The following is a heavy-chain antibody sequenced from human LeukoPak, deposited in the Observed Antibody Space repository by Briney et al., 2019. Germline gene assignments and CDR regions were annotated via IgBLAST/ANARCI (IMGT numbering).Heavy chain of an antibody. CDR2: IYYSGST. J-gene: IGHJ4*02. Sequence: SQTLSLTCTVSGGSISSGGYYWSWIRQHPGKGLEWIGCIYYSGSTYYNPSLKSRVTISVDTSKNQFSLKLSSVTAADTAVYYCARADLVTKSFDYWGQGTLVTVSS. V-gene: IGHV4-31*03. D-gene: IGHD4-4*01. CDR1: GGSISSGGYY. CDR3: ARADLVTKSFDY.